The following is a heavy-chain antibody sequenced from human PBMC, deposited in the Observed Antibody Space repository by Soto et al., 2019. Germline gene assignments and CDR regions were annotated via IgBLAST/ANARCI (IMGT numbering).Heavy chain of an antibody. V-gene: IGHV3-74*01. CDR2: INGDGSTT. CDR1: GFTFSSYW. D-gene: IGHD3-22*01. CDR3: ARGYDSSDYPVNY. J-gene: IGHJ4*02. Sequence: GGSLRLSCSASGFTFSSYWMNWVRQAPGKGLVWVSHINGDGSTTNYADSVKGRFTISRDNAKNTLYLQMNSLRAEDTAVYYCARGYDSSDYPVNYWGQGTLVTVSS.